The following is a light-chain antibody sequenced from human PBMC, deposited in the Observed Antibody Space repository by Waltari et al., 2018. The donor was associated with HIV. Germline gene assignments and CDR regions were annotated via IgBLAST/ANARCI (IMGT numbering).Light chain of an antibody. CDR3: SSFASQGSPM. V-gene: IGLV2-14*03. Sequence: QSPLHQPASVSASPGQSITLSCTGVRHEVDFYNFFFWYQQHPGKAPQLIIYAVSSRPSGISSRFVGSKSGVTASLTISGLQAEDEAVYFCSSFASQGSPMFGGGTKLTVL. J-gene: IGLJ3*02. CDR2: AVS. CDR1: RHEVDFYNF.